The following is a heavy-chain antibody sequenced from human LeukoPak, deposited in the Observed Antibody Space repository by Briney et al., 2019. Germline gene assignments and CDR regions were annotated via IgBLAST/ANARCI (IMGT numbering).Heavy chain of an antibody. J-gene: IGHJ5*02. Sequence: GGSLRLSCAASGFTFSSYWMSWVRQAPGKGLEWVANIKQDGREKYYVDSVKGRFTISRDNAKNSLYLQMNSLRAEDTAVYYCASEPYGDYHHMGPTPFDPWGQGTLVTVSS. CDR3: ASEPYGDYHHMGPTPFDP. CDR1: GFTFSSYW. CDR2: IKQDGREK. D-gene: IGHD4-17*01. V-gene: IGHV3-7*01.